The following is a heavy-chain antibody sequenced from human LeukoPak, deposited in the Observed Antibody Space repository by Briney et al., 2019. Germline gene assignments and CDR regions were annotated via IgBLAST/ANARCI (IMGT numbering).Heavy chain of an antibody. CDR1: EYTFTAYY. Sequence: ASVKVFCKASEYTFTAYYIHWVRQAPGQGLEWMGWIDPNNGRTNYAQKFQGRVTMTRDTSISIAYMDLSGLTSDDTAVYYCARDRCGYALGCRGRDYWGQGTQVTVSS. CDR3: ARDRCGYALGCRGRDY. J-gene: IGHJ4*02. V-gene: IGHV1-2*02. CDR2: IDPNNGRT. D-gene: IGHD5-18*01.